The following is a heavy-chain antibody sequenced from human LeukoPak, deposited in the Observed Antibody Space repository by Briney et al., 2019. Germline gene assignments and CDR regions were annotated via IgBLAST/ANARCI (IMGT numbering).Heavy chain of an antibody. D-gene: IGHD1-1*01. V-gene: IGHV5-10-1*01. Sequence: GESLNISCKGSGYSFTNYWIIWVRQMPGKGLEWMGRIDPSDSYTNYRPSFQGHVTISADKSINTAYLQWSSLEASDTAMYYCARQGYNSGYCDCWGQGTLVTVSS. J-gene: IGHJ4*02. CDR2: IDPSDSYT. CDR1: GYSFTNYW. CDR3: ARQGYNSGYCDC.